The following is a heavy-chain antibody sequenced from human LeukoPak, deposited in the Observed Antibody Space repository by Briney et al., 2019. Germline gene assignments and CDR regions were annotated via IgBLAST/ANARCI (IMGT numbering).Heavy chain of an antibody. V-gene: IGHV1-69*01. CDR1: GGTFSSYA. D-gene: IGHD6-19*01. Sequence: GSSVKVSYKASGGTFSSYAISWVRQAPGQGLEWMGGFIPIFGTANYAQKFQGRVTITADESTSTAYMELSSLRSEDTAVYYCARDRGIAVVGTPTNWFDPWGQGTLVTVSS. CDR3: ARDRGIAVVGTPTNWFDP. CDR2: FIPIFGTA. J-gene: IGHJ5*02.